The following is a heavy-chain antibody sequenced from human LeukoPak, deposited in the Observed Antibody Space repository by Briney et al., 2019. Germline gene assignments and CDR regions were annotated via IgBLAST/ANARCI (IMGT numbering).Heavy chain of an antibody. CDR2: INHSGST. D-gene: IGHD2/OR15-2a*01. J-gene: IGHJ4*02. CDR3: RILSLGWDY. Sequence: PSETLSLTCTVSGGSISSGGYYWSWIRQPPGKGLEWIGEINHSGSTNYNPSLKSRVTISVDTSKNQFSLKLSSVTAADTAVYYCRILSLGWDYWGQGTLVTVSS. CDR1: GGSISSGGYY. V-gene: IGHV4-39*07.